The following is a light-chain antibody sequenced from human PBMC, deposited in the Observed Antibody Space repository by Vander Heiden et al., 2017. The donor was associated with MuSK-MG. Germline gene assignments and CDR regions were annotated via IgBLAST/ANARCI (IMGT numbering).Light chain of an antibody. CDR2: AAS. CDR3: QQSCSTPPT. Sequence: DIQMTQPPSSLSASVGDRVTITSRASQSISSYLNWYQQKPGKAPKLLIYAASSLQSGVPSRFSGSGSGTDFTLTISSLQPEDFATYYCQQSCSTPPTFGEGTKVEIK. J-gene: IGKJ4*02. CDR1: QSISSY. V-gene: IGKV1-39*01.